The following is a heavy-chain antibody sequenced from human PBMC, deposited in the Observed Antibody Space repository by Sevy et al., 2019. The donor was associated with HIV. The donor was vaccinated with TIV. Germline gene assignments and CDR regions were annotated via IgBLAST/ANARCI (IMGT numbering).Heavy chain of an antibody. CDR1: GFSSSNYW. CDR3: AKGNSGSFDY. D-gene: IGHD3-10*01. J-gene: IGHJ4*02. Sequence: GGSLRLFCAASGFSSSNYWMHWARQAPGKGLEWVANIKQDESERYYVASVKGRFTISRDNAKNSVYLEMNSLRPDDTAIYYCAKGNSGSFDYWGQGTLVTVSS. CDR2: IKQDESER. V-gene: IGHV3-7*01.